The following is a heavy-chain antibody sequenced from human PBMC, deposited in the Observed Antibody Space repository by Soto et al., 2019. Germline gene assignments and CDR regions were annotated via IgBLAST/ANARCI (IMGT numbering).Heavy chain of an antibody. D-gene: IGHD3-16*01. V-gene: IGHV1-69*01. Sequence: QVQLVQSGPEVKKTGTSVKVSCKASGGTFSSRAISWVRQAPGQGLEWMGGIIPVLGRVNYAEKFQDRVTITGVEPPGTVDMELVGPRPEDTALYYWGNSRGGTFLGYHGMDIWGQGTTVSVSS. CDR1: GGTFSSRA. CDR2: IIPVLGRV. CDR3: GNSRGGTFLGYHGMDI. J-gene: IGHJ6*02.